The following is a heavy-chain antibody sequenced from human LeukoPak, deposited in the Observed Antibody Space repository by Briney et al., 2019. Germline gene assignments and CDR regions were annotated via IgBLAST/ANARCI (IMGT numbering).Heavy chain of an antibody. CDR1: GGSISSYY. V-gene: IGHV4-4*07. CDR2: IYTSGST. CDR3: ARDIGYYDSSGYPRDAFDI. Sequence: SETLSLTCTVSGGSISSYYWGWIRQPARKGLEWIGRIYTSGSTNYNPSLTSRVTMSVDTSKNQFSLKLSSVTAADTAVYYCARDIGYYDSSGYPRDAFDIWGQGTMVTVSS. D-gene: IGHD3-22*01. J-gene: IGHJ3*02.